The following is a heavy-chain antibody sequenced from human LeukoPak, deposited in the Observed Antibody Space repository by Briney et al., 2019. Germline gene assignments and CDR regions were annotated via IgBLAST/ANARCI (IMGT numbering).Heavy chain of an antibody. CDR3: ARNQRRLDY. J-gene: IGHJ4*02. D-gene: IGHD1-14*01. Sequence: GGSLRLSCAASGFTFSRYWMTWVRQAPGKGLEWVANIKEDGSENSYVESVKGRFTISRDNAKNSLYLQVNSLRAEDTAVYYCARNQRRLDYWGQGTLVTVSS. V-gene: IGHV3-7*01. CDR1: GFTFSRYW. CDR2: IKEDGSEN.